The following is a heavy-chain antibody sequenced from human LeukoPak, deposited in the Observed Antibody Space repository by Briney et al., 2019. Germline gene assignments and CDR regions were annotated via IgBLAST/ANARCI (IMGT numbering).Heavy chain of an antibody. Sequence: SETLSLTXTVSDYFISSGYYWGWLRQPPVKGLEWIGSIYHSGSTYYNPSLKSRVTIFVDTSKNQFSLKLNSVTAADTAVYYCAGGRMVATNDYWGQGTLVTVPS. J-gene: IGHJ4*02. CDR1: DYFISSGYY. CDR2: IYHSGST. D-gene: IGHD5-12*01. CDR3: AGGRMVATNDY. V-gene: IGHV4-38-2*02.